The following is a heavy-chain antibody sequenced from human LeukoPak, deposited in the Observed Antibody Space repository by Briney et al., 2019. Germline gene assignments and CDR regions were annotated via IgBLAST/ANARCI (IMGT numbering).Heavy chain of an antibody. J-gene: IGHJ4*02. D-gene: IGHD2-21*01. CDR1: GFTFSNYA. V-gene: IGHV3-23*01. CDR3: AKDGGGNCYDPIDY. CDR2: ITDSGRSS. Sequence: GGSLRLSRVFSGFTFSNYAMSWVRQAPGKGLEWISGITDSGRSSYFADSVRGRFTISRDKSKNTLYLQMNSLRAEDTALYFCAKDGGGNCYDPIDYWGQGILVTVSS.